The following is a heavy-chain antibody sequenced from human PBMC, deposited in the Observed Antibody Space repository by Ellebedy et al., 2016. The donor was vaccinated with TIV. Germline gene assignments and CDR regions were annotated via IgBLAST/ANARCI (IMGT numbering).Heavy chain of an antibody. J-gene: IGHJ6*02. D-gene: IGHD6-13*01. Sequence: ASVKVSCKASGYTFTSYYLHWVRQAPGRGLEWMGWINPDSGSTNFAQRFQGRVTMTRDTSVNTAYMELSSLESDDTALYYCARVRRGSSGMDVWGQGTTVTVS. CDR3: ARVRRGSSGMDV. V-gene: IGHV1-2*02. CDR1: GYTFTSYY. CDR2: INPDSGST.